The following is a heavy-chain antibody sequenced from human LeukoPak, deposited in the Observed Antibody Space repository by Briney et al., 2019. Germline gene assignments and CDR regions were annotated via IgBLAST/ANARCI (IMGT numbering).Heavy chain of an antibody. Sequence: GGSLRLSCAASGFTLSSYRMKWVRQAPGKGLEWVSYISSSSSTIYYADSVKGRFTISRDNAKNSLYLQMNSLRDEDTAVYYCARHLGLYYDSSLDHWGQGTLVTVSS. V-gene: IGHV3-48*02. CDR3: ARHLGLYYDSSLDH. CDR1: GFTLSSYR. D-gene: IGHD3-22*01. J-gene: IGHJ4*02. CDR2: ISSSSSTI.